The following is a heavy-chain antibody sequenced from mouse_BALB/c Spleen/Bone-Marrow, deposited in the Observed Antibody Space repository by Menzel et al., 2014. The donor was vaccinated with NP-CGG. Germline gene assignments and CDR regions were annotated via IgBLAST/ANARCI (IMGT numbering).Heavy chain of an antibody. CDR2: INNNGGST. CDR3: ARVYGWYFDV. V-gene: IGHV5-6-3*01. CDR1: GFTFSSYG. Sequence: EVKLVESGGGLVQPGGSLKLSCVASGFTFSSYGMSWVRQTPDKRLGLVATINNNGGSTYYPDSVKGQFTISRDNAKNTLYLQMSSLKSEDTAMYYCARVYGWYFDVRGAGTTVTVSS. D-gene: IGHD1-1*01. J-gene: IGHJ1*01.